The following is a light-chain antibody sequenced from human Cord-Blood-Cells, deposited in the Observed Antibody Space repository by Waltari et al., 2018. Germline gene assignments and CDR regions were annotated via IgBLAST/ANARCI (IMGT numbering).Light chain of an antibody. V-gene: IGKV3-20*01. CDR1: QSVSSSY. Sequence: EIVLTQSPGTLSLSPGERATLSCRASQSVSSSYLAWYQQKPGQAPRHLIYGASSRATGIPDRFSGSGCGTDFTLSISRLEPEDFAVYYCQQYGSSPPTFGQGTKVEIK. CDR3: QQYGSSPPT. CDR2: GAS. J-gene: IGKJ1*01.